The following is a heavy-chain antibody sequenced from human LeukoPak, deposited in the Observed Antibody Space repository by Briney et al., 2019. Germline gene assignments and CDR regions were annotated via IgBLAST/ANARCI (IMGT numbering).Heavy chain of an antibody. V-gene: IGHV3-49*03. CDR2: IRSKAYGGTT. CDR3: TRDPRPIRGAPDAFDI. CDR1: GFTFGDYA. J-gene: IGHJ3*02. Sequence: GRSLRLSCTASGFTFGDYAMSWFRQAPGKGLEWVGFIRSKAYGGTTEYAASVKGRFTISRDDSKSIAYLQMNSLKTEDTAVYYCTRDPRPIRGAPDAFDIWGQGTMVTVSS. D-gene: IGHD3-10*01.